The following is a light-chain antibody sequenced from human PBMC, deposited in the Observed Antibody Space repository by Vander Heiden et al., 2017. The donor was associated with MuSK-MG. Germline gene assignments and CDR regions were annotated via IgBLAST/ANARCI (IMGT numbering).Light chain of an antibody. Sequence: DVVMTQSPLSLPVTLGQPASISCRSSQSLVHSDGNTYLTWFQQRPGQSPRRLIYKVSNRDSGAPDRFSGSGSGTDFTLKISRVEAEDVGVYYCRQGSHWPQTFGQGIKVEIK. CDR3: RQGSHWPQT. V-gene: IGKV2-30*02. CDR2: KVS. CDR1: QSLVHSDGNTY. J-gene: IGKJ1*01.